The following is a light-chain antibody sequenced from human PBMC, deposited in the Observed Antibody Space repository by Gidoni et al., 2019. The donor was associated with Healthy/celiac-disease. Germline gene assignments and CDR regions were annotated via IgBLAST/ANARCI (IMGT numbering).Light chain of an antibody. Sequence: SALTQPASVSVSPAPPITISCTVARSDVGGYNYVSWYQQHPGKAPQRMIDEVSNRPSGVSNRFSGSKSGNTASLTISGLQAEDEADYYCSSYTSSSTLWVFGGGTKLTVL. CDR1: RSDVGGYNY. J-gene: IGLJ3*02. V-gene: IGLV2-14*01. CDR2: EVS. CDR3: SSYTSSSTLWV.